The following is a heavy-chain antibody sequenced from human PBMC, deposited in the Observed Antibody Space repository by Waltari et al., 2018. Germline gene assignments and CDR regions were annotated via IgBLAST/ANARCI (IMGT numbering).Heavy chain of an antibody. D-gene: IGHD6-19*01. CDR3: ARRFRIAVAGRGAFDI. J-gene: IGHJ3*02. CDR2: IYYSGST. CDR1: GGSISSSSYY. Sequence: QLQLQESGPGLVKPSETLSLTCTVSGGSISSSSYYWGWLRQPPGKGLEWIGSIYYSGSTYYNPSLKSRVTISVDTSKNQFSLKLSSVTAADTAVYYCARRFRIAVAGRGAFDIWGQGTMVTVSS. V-gene: IGHV4-39*01.